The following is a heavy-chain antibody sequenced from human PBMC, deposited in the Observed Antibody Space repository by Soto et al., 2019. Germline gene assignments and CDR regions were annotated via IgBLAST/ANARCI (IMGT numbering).Heavy chain of an antibody. J-gene: IGHJ4*02. Sequence: QLQLQESGPGLVKPSETLSLTCTVSGGSISSSSYYWGWIRQPPGKGLEWIGSIDYSGSTYYNPSLKSRVTISVDTSKNQFSLKLSSVTAADTAVYYCASRLGYYYDSSGYPYWGQGTLVTVSS. CDR3: ASRLGYYYDSSGYPY. CDR1: GGSISSSSYY. V-gene: IGHV4-39*01. CDR2: IDYSGST. D-gene: IGHD3-22*01.